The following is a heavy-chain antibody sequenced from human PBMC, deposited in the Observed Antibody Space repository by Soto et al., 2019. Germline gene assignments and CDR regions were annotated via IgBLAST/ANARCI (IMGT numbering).Heavy chain of an antibody. CDR2: ISYDGSNK. D-gene: IGHD3-16*01. J-gene: IGHJ4*02. Sequence: QVQLVESGGGVVQPGRSLRLSCAASGFTFSSYGMHWVRQAPGKGLEWVAVISYDGSNKYYADSVKGRFTISSDNSKNTLYLQMNSMRPEDTAVYYCAKDLTSYDYVWGSYDYWGQGSLVTVSS. CDR3: AKDLTSYDYVWGSYDY. V-gene: IGHV3-30*18. CDR1: GFTFSSYG.